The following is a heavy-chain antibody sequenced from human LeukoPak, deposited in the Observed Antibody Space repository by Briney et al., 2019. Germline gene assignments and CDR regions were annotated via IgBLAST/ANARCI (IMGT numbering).Heavy chain of an antibody. CDR3: ARVLGGIAVAGYYFDY. Sequence: GGSLRLSCAASGFTFSSYSMNWVRQAPGKGLEWVSSISSSSSYIYYADSVKGRFTISRDNAKNSLYLQMNSLRAEDTAVYYCARVLGGIAVAGYYFDYWGQGTLVTVSS. CDR2: ISSSSSYI. CDR1: GFTFSSYS. D-gene: IGHD6-19*01. V-gene: IGHV3-21*01. J-gene: IGHJ4*02.